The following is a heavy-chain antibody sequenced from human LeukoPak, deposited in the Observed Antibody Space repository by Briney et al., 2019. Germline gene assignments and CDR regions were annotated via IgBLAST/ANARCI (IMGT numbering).Heavy chain of an antibody. V-gene: IGHV3-66*02. D-gene: IGHD5-18*01. CDR3: ARDSVSSYGYLFVY. CDR1: GFTVSSNY. J-gene: IGHJ4*02. Sequence: PGGSLRLSCAASGFTVSSNYMSWVRQAPGGGLEWVSVIYSGGSTYYADSVKGRFTISRDNSKNTLYLQMHSLRAEDTAVYYCARDSVSSYGYLFVYWGQGTLVTVSS. CDR2: IYSGGST.